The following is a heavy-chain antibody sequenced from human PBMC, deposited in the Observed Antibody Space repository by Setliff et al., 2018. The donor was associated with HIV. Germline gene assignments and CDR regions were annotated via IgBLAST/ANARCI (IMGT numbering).Heavy chain of an antibody. CDR2: ICCSGST. CDR1: GDSISSGSYY. V-gene: IGHV4-31*03. Sequence: PSETLSLTCTVSGDSISSGSYYWSWIRQHPGKGLEWIGYICCSGSTYYNPSLQSRITISVDTSKNHVSLKLSSVTAADTAVYYCAGGLKAEYYYYYYMDVWGKGTTVTVSS. CDR3: AGGLKAEYYYYYYMDV. J-gene: IGHJ6*03.